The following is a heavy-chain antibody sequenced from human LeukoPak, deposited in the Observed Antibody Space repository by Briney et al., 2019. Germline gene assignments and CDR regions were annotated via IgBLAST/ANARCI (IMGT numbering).Heavy chain of an antibody. CDR2: INWNGGST. D-gene: IGHD6-19*01. J-gene: IGHJ5*02. CDR1: GFTFDDHG. CDR3: ARGCVAGTPRGAWFDP. Sequence: GGSLRLSCAVSGFTFDDHGMSWVRQAPGKGLEWVSGINWNGGSTGYADSVKGRFTISRDNVKNSLYLQMNSLRDEDTAVYYCARGCVAGTPRGAWFDPWGQGTLVTVSS. V-gene: IGHV3-20*04.